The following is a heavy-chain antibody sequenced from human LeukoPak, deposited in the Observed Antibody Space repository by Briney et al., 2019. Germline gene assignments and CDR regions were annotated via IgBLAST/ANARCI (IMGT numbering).Heavy chain of an antibody. J-gene: IGHJ6*03. V-gene: IGHV3-7*01. CDR1: GFTFSTYW. Sequence: QTGGSLRLSCAASGFTFSTYWMSWVRQAPGKGLEWVANKKQDGSEKYYVDSVKGRFTISRDNAKNSLYLQMDSLRAEDTAVYYCARETYYYMDVWGKGTTVTVSS. CDR3: ARETYYYMDV. CDR2: KKQDGSEK.